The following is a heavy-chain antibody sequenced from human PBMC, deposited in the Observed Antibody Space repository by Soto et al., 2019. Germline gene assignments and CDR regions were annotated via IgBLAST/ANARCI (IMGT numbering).Heavy chain of an antibody. V-gene: IGHV3-33*01. Sequence: VAVIWYDGSNKYYADSVKGRFTISRDNSKNTLYLQMNSLRAEDTAVYYCARDYTAMVLGYWGQGTLVTVSS. J-gene: IGHJ4*02. CDR3: ARDYTAMVLGY. D-gene: IGHD5-18*01. CDR2: IWYDGSNK.